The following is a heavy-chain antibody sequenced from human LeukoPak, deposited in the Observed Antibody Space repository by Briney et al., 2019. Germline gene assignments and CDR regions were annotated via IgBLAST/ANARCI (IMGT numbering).Heavy chain of an antibody. Sequence: GASLKISCKGSGYSFSTYWIGWVRQMPGKGLEWMGIIYPGDSDPRYSSSFQGQVTIAVDKSISTAYLQWSSLKASDTAMYYCARVGLSTYHFDYWGQGTLVTVSS. CDR3: ARVGLSTYHFDY. V-gene: IGHV5-51*01. J-gene: IGHJ4*02. CDR2: IYPGDSDP. D-gene: IGHD3-3*02. CDR1: GYSFSTYW.